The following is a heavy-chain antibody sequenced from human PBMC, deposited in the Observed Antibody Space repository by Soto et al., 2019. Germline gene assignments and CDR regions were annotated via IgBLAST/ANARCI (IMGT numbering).Heavy chain of an antibody. D-gene: IGHD2-2*01. CDR3: ARDYKGDCSSTSCFNWFDP. Sequence: ASVKVSCKASGYTFTGYYMHWVRQAPGQGLEWMGWINPNSGGTNYAQKFQGWVTMTRDTSISTAYMELSRLRSDDTAVYYCARDYKGDCSSTSCFNWFDPWGQGTLVTVSS. J-gene: IGHJ5*02. CDR1: GYTFTGYY. CDR2: INPNSGGT. V-gene: IGHV1-2*04.